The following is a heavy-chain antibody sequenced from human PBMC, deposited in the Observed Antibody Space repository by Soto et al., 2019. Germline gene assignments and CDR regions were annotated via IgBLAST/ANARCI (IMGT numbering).Heavy chain of an antibody. J-gene: IGHJ1*01. Sequence: ASVKVSCKASGGTFSSYAISWVRQAPGQGLEWMGMINPSGGSTTYAQNLQGRVTVTRDTSTSTVYLELSSLRSEDTAVYYCARTLTPNPAEYFQHWGQGTLVTVSS. CDR1: GGTFSSYA. D-gene: IGHD3-16*01. CDR2: INPSGGST. V-gene: IGHV1-46*03. CDR3: ARTLTPNPAEYFQH.